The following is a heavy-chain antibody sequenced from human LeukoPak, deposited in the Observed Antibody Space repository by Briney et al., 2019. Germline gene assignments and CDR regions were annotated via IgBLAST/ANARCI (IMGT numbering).Heavy chain of an antibody. Sequence: QSGGSLRLSCAASGFTFSSYAMSWVRQASGKGLEWVSAISGSGGSTYYADSVKGRFTISRDNSKNTLYLQMNSLRAEDTAVYYCEKDLAPITMIAQGYFQHWGQGTLVTVSS. J-gene: IGHJ1*01. CDR3: EKDLAPITMIAQGYFQH. CDR1: GFTFSSYA. V-gene: IGHV3-23*01. D-gene: IGHD3-22*01. CDR2: ISGSGGST.